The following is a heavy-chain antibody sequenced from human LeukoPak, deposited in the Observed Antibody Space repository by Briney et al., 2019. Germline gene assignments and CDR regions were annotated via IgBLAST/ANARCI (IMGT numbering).Heavy chain of an antibody. CDR1: GFTFSSYS. CDR3: ARGRGWTFDY. CDR2: ISSSSSYI. Sequence: GGSLRLSCAASGFTFSSYSMNWVRQAPGKGLEWVSSISSSSSYIYYADSVKGRFTISRDNAKNSVNLQMNSLGADNTAVYFCARGRGWTFDYWGQGTLVTVSS. J-gene: IGHJ4*02. V-gene: IGHV3-21*01. D-gene: IGHD6-19*01.